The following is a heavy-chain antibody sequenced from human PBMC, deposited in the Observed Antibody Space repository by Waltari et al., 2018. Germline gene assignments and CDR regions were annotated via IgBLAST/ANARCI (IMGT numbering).Heavy chain of an antibody. D-gene: IGHD5-12*01. CDR3: ASRVVAKYFDY. CDR1: GGPLSSYY. V-gene: IGHV4-59*01. J-gene: IGHJ4*02. Sequence: VKLPESGPGLVEPWGTLYLTCTVAGGPLSSYYWRWLAQRPGKGWEWSGNIYYSGSTNDNTSLRRRVTTSVDTSKNQYTLKRSLVTAADTAVYYCASRVVAKYFDYWGQGTLVTVSS. CDR2: IYYSGST.